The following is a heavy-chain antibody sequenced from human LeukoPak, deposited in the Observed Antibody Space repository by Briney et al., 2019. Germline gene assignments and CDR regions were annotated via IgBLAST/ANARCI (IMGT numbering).Heavy chain of an antibody. V-gene: IGHV4-39*01. CDR1: GDSVSRSDSY. CDR3: ARRRYYDGSGYLE. Sequence: SETLSLTCSVSGDSVSRSDSYWDWIRQPPGKGLEWIGTIYYSGSTYSSPSLKSRVTISVDQYNNPFYLNPRSVTAAATAVYCCARRRYYDGSGYLEWGQGTLLSVSS. CDR2: IYYSGST. D-gene: IGHD3-22*01. J-gene: IGHJ1*01.